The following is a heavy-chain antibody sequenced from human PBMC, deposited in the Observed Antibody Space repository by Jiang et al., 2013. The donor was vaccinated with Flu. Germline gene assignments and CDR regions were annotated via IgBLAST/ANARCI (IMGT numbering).Heavy chain of an antibody. V-gene: IGHV6-1*01. CDR2: TFYRSKWYN. Sequence: SVAWNWLRQSPSRGLEWLGRTFYRSKWYNEYALSLKSRVTINADTSKNQFSLQLNSVTPEDTAFYYCARTRYSSTPYFDYWGQGSLVTVSS. CDR3: ARTRYSSTPYFDY. CDR1: SVA. D-gene: IGHD2-2*01. J-gene: IGHJ4*02.